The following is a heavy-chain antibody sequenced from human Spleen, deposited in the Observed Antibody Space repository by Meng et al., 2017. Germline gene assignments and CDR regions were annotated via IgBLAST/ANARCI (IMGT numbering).Heavy chain of an antibody. D-gene: IGHD6-13*01. Sequence: ASVKVSCKASGYTFTSYGISWVRQAPGQGLEWMGWISAYNGNTNYAQKLQGRVTMTTDTSTSTAYMELRSLRSDDTAVYYCARDPNSIAAAGSPFDPWGQGTLVTVSS. CDR2: ISAYNGNT. J-gene: IGHJ5*02. V-gene: IGHV1-18*01. CDR1: GYTFTSYG. CDR3: ARDPNSIAAAGSPFDP.